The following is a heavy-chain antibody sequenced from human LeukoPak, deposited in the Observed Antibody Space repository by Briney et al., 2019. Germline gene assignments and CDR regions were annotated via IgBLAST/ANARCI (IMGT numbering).Heavy chain of an antibody. J-gene: IGHJ4*02. Sequence: SETLSLTCTVSGGSISSGSYYWSWIRQPAGKGLEWIGRIYTSGSTNYNPSLKSRVTISVDASKNQFSLKLTSVTAADTAVYYCARAYYYGSGSYGLDYWGQGTLVTVSS. V-gene: IGHV4-61*02. D-gene: IGHD3-10*01. CDR1: GGSISSGSYY. CDR2: IYTSGST. CDR3: ARAYYYGSGSYGLDY.